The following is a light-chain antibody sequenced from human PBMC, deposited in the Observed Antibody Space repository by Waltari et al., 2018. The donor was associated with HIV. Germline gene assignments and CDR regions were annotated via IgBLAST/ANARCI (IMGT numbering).Light chain of an antibody. CDR3: QQYNSYSWT. CDR2: KAS. CDR1: QSISSW. V-gene: IGKV1-5*03. J-gene: IGKJ4*02. Sequence: DIQMTQSPSTLSASVGDRVTITCRASQSISSWLAWYQQKPGKAPKLLIYKASSLESGVPSRFSGSGSGTEFTLTISSLQPDDFATYYCQQYNSYSWTFGGGTKV.